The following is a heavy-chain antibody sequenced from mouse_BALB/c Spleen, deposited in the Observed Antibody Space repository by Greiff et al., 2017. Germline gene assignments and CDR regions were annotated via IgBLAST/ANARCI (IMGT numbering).Heavy chain of an antibody. J-gene: IGHJ3*01. CDR2: ISNGGGST. Sequence: EVMLVESGGGLVQPGGSLKLSCAASGFTFSSYTMSWVRQTPEKRLEWVAYISNGGGSTYYPDTVKGRFTISRDNAKNTLYLQMSSLKSEDTAMYYCARHGYRYDPFAYWGQGTLVTVSA. D-gene: IGHD2-14*01. V-gene: IGHV5-12-2*01. CDR1: GFTFSSYT. CDR3: ARHGYRYDPFAY.